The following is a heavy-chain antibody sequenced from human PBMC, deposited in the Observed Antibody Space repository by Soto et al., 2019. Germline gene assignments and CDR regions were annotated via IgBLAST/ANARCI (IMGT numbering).Heavy chain of an antibody. CDR3: ARGVVTTLQYYYYYALDL. Sequence: QVQLVQSGAEVKKPGASVKVSCKASGYTFTSYYIHWVRQAPGQGLGWVGIINPSGGSTTYAQKCQGRVTMTRDTSTSTVYMELSSLRSEDTAMYYCARGVVTTLQYYYYYALDLWGQGTTFTVSS. CDR1: GYTFTSYY. J-gene: IGHJ6*02. D-gene: IGHD2-21*02. CDR2: INPSGGST. V-gene: IGHV1-46*01.